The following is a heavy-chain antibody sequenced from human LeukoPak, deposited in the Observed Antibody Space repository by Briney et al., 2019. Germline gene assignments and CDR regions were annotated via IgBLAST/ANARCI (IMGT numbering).Heavy chain of an antibody. D-gene: IGHD1-26*01. V-gene: IGHV4-39*01. CDR3: TRLTVGTTWGNYFDY. J-gene: IGHJ4*02. CDR1: GGSISSSTYY. CDR2: INYSGNT. Sequence: SETLSLTCTVSGGSISSSTYYWDWVRHPPGKGLEWIGSINYSGNTYYKSSLKSRVTISVDTSKKQFSQKLTSVAAADTAVYYCTRLTVGTTWGNYFDYWGQGTVVTVPS.